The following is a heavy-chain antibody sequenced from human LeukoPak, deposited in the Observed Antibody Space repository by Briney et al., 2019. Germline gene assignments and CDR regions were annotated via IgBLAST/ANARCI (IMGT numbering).Heavy chain of an antibody. CDR1: GLIFSDAW. Sequence: GGSLRLSCAASGLIFSDAWMGWVRQAPGKGLEWVGRIANKINSERKDYAAPVRGRFSISRNDSENTLYLQMDGLQTEDTGVYYCTTEYGEISVGDYWGQGTLVTVSS. CDR3: TTEYGEISVGDY. J-gene: IGHJ4*02. D-gene: IGHD4-17*01. CDR2: IANKINSERK. V-gene: IGHV3-15*04.